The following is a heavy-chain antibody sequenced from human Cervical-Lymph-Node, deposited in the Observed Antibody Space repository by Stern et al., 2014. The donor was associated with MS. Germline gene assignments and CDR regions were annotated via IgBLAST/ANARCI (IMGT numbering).Heavy chain of an antibody. Sequence: QVQLMPSGGGVVQPGRSLRLSCAASGFTFNNYGMHWVRQAPGKGLEWVAVISYDGTVEYYADSVKGRFTISRDNSKNTLYFQMNSLRAEDTAVYFCGRTPSLLARHIDYWGQGALVTVSS. D-gene: IGHD2-15*01. CDR1: GFTFNNYG. CDR2: ISYDGTVE. CDR3: GRTPSLLARHIDY. V-gene: IGHV3-33*05. J-gene: IGHJ4*02.